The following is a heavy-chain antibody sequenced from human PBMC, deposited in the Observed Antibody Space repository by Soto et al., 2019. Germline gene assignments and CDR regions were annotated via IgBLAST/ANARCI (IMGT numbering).Heavy chain of an antibody. CDR3: ARDGYYGSGSSYYFDY. D-gene: IGHD3-10*01. V-gene: IGHV1-18*03. CDR2: ISAYNGNT. Sequence: ASVKVSCKASSYTFTSYGISWVRQAPGQGLEWMGWISAYNGNTNYAQKLQGRVTMTTDKSTSTAYMELSSLRSEDMAMYYCARDGYYGSGSSYYFDYWGQGTLVTVSS. CDR1: SYTFTSYG. J-gene: IGHJ4*02.